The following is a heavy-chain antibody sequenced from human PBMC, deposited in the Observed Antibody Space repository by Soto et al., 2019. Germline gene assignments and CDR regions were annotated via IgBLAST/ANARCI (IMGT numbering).Heavy chain of an antibody. Sequence: QVQLVESGGGVFQPGTSLSLSCASSGFTFRSFAMYGVRQAPAKGLEGGAVVSYDGNHKYYADSVKGRFTVSRDNAKNMLYLQMNSLRGEDTAVYYCAKDVGQQLVLNYGMDVWGQGTTVTVSS. CDR2: VSYDGNHK. J-gene: IGHJ6*02. CDR1: GFTFRSFA. D-gene: IGHD6-13*01. V-gene: IGHV3-30*18. CDR3: AKDVGQQLVLNYGMDV.